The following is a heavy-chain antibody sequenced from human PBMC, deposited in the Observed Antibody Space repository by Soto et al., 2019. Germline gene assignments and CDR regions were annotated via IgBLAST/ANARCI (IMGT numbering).Heavy chain of an antibody. CDR1: GFTFSDYA. CDR3: AKGGRQWLVTSDFNY. CDR2: VSHDGRNT. Sequence: VQLVESGGGVVQPGRSLRLSCAASGFTFSDYAMHWVRQAPGKGLEWVAVVSHDGRNTHYADSVKGRFTISRDSSNNTVSLEITSLRPHDTAVYYCAKGGRQWLVTSDFNYWGQGSLVTVSS. V-gene: IGHV3-30*18. J-gene: IGHJ4*02. D-gene: IGHD6-19*01.